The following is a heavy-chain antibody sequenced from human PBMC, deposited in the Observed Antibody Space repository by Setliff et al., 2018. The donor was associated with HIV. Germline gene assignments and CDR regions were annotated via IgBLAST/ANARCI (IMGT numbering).Heavy chain of an antibody. CDR2: IYTGGTT. D-gene: IGHD2-21*02. CDR1: GFNVGNTY. V-gene: IGHV3-66*01. CDR3: AKGLPIGRDWYPEVYYYMDV. Sequence: PGGSLRLSCAASGFNVGNTYMTWVRQAPGRGLQCVSVIYTGGTTNYAESVRGRFTISRDTSENMLYLQMNSLRVDDTAVYYCAKGLPIGRDWYPEVYYYMDVWGQGTTVTVS. J-gene: IGHJ6*03.